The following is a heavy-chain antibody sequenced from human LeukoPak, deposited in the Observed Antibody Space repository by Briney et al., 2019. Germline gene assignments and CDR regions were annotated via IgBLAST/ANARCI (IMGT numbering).Heavy chain of an antibody. V-gene: IGHV3-7*01. Sequence: GGSLRLSCAASGCTFSSSAMSWVRQAPGKGLEWVAHINPDGRDTYYVDSVKGRFTISRDNAQNSVYLQMNSLRVEDTAVYYCATWGDTTAEYFQRWGQGTLVTVSS. D-gene: IGHD2-21*02. CDR3: ATWGDTTAEYFQR. J-gene: IGHJ1*01. CDR1: GCTFSSSA. CDR2: INPDGRDT.